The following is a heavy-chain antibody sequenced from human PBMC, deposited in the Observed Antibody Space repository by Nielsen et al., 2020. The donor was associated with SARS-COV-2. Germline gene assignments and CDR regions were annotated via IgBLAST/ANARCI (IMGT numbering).Heavy chain of an antibody. Sequence: SETLSLTCTVSGGSMSSHCWTWIRQPPGKGLEWIGWIYYSGSTSYDPSLKSRVTISVDTSKNQFSLKLTSVTAADTAVYYCARGDCGSGWYYFDYWGQGTLVTVSS. D-gene: IGHD6-19*01. CDR3: ARGDCGSGWYYFDY. V-gene: IGHV4-59*11. CDR2: IYYSGST. CDR1: GGSMSSHC. J-gene: IGHJ4*02.